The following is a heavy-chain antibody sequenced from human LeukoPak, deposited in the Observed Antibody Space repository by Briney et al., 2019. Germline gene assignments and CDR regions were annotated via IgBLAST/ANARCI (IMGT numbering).Heavy chain of an antibody. J-gene: IGHJ4*02. Sequence: PSETLSLTCTVSGVSISSGDYYWSWIRQPPGKGLEWIGYIYYSGSTYYNPSLKSRVTISVDTSKNQFSLKLSSVTAADTAVYYCARQDPYGDYVFGYWGQGTLVTVSS. CDR2: IYYSGST. V-gene: IGHV4-30-4*01. CDR3: ARQDPYGDYVFGY. CDR1: GVSISSGDYY. D-gene: IGHD4-17*01.